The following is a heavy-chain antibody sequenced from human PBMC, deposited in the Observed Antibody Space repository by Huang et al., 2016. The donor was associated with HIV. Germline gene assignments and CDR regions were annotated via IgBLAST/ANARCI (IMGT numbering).Heavy chain of an antibody. V-gene: IGHV3-30-3*01. CDR2: ISNDGSNK. J-gene: IGHJ3*02. Sequence: QVQLVESGGGVVQPGRSLRLSCAASGFTFSSHAMHWVRQAPGKGLEWVAVISNDGSNKYYADSVKGRFTFSRDKSKNTLYLQMNSLRAEDTAVVYCARAKDSWDAYDIWGQGTMVTVSS. CDR3: ARAKDSWDAYDI. CDR1: GFTFSSHA.